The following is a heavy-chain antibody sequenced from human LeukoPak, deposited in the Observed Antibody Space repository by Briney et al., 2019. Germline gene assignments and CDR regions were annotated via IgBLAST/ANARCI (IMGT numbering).Heavy chain of an antibody. D-gene: IGHD3-10*02. CDR3: GGKSNNYVGGGNFAS. CDR2: IYYSGST. J-gene: IGHJ4*02. Sequence: PSETLSLTCTVSGGSISSYYWSWIRQPPGKGLEWIGYIYYSGSTNYNPSLKSRVTISVDTSKNQFSLKLSSVTAADTAVYYCGGKSNNYVGGGNFASWGQGTLVTVSS. V-gene: IGHV4-59*01. CDR1: GGSISSYY.